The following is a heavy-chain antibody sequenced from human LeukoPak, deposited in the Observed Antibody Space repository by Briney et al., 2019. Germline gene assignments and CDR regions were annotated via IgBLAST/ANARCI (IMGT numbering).Heavy chain of an antibody. CDR2: ISWDGGST. D-gene: IGHD6-13*01. CDR1: GFTFDDYA. CDR3: AKDFSSSWYYPDY. Sequence: PGGSLRLSCAASGFTFDDYAMHWVRQAPGKGLEWVSLISWDGGSTYYADSVKGRFTISRDYSKNSLYLQMNSLRAEDTALYYCAKDFSSSWYYPDYWGQGTLVTVSS. V-gene: IGHV3-43D*03. J-gene: IGHJ4*02.